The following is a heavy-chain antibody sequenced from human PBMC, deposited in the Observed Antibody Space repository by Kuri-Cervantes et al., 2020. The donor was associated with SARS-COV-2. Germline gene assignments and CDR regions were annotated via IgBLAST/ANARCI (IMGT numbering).Heavy chain of an antibody. CDR1: GNTLTELP. D-gene: IGHD2-15*01. CDR3: AREARAPSSRDWFDP. CDR2: FDPEQREI. V-gene: IGHV1-24*01. J-gene: IGHJ5*02. Sequence: ASVKVSCKVSGNTLTELPLHWVRQAPGKGLEWMGGFDPEQREIIYAQKFQGRVSMTEDTSTDTAYMELSRLRSDDTAVYYCAREARAPSSRDWFDPWGQGTLVTVSS.